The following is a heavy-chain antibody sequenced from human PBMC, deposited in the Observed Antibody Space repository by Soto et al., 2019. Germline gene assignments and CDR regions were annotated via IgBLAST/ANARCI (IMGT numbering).Heavy chain of an antibody. J-gene: IGHJ6*02. CDR1: GGTFSSYA. D-gene: IGHD4-4*01. CDR3: ACRSYSDYYYGMDV. V-gene: IGHV1-69*13. CDR2: IIPIFGTA. Sequence: SVKVSCKASGGTFSSYAISWVRQVPGQGLEWMGGIIPIFGTANYAQKFQGRVTITADESTSTAYMELSSLRSEDTAVYYCACRSYSDYYYGMDVWGQGTTVTVSS.